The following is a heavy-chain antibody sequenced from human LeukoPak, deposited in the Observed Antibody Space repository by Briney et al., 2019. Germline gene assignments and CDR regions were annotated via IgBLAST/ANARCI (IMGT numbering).Heavy chain of an antibody. CDR2: INSDGSST. CDR3: ASSSGYYYVSGY. CDR1: GFTFSSYW. J-gene: IGHJ4*02. D-gene: IGHD3-22*01. V-gene: IGHV3-74*01. Sequence: GGSLRLSCAASGFTFSSYWMHWVRQAPGKGLVWVSRINSDGSSTSYADSVKGRFTISRDNAKNTLYLQMNSLRAEDTAVYYCASSSGYYYVSGYWGQGTLVTVSS.